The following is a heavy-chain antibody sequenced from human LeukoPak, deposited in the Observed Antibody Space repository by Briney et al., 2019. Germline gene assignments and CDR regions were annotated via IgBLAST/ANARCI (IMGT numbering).Heavy chain of an antibody. CDR3: ARYRLNWFDP. CDR2: IYYTGNT. V-gene: IGHV4-59*01. CDR1: GASISSYY. Sequence: SETLSLTCTVSGASISSYYWSWIRQPPGKGLEWIAYIYYTGNTNHNPSLKSRVTISVDTSKNQFSLRLSSVTAADTAVYYCARYRLNWFDPWGQGTLVTVSS. D-gene: IGHD3-16*02. J-gene: IGHJ5*02.